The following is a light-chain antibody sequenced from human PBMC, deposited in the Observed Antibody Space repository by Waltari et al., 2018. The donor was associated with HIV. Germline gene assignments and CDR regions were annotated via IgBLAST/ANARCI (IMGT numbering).Light chain of an antibody. CDR3: ASWDGSLNGWV. V-gene: IGLV1-44*01. Sequence: QSVLTQPPSASGTPGQRVTISCSGGSSNIGRDTVNWYQHLPGTAPKLLIYNNNRRPSGVPDRFSGSKSGTSASLAISGLQSEDEADYYCASWDGSLNGWVFGGGTKLIVL. CDR2: NNN. CDR1: SSNIGRDT. J-gene: IGLJ3*02.